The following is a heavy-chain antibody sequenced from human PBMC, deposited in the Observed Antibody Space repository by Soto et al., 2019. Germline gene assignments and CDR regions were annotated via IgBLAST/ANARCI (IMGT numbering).Heavy chain of an antibody. CDR1: GGSFDFYY. Sequence: SETLSLTCTVSGGSFDFYYWSWIRQPPGKGLEWIGYIFYSGGTSYNPSLKSRVTMSVDTSKNQFSLKLTSVTAADTAVYYCARASSTNWKLVYFDPWGQGTLVTV. J-gene: IGHJ5*02. D-gene: IGHD1-1*01. CDR2: IFYSGGT. CDR3: ARASSTNWKLVYFDP. V-gene: IGHV4-59*01.